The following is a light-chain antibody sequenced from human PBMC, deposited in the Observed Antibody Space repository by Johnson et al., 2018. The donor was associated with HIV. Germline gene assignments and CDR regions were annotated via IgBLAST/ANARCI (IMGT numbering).Light chain of an antibody. CDR1: SSNIGNNY. V-gene: IGLV1-51*01. CDR3: GTWDTSPGAHYV. Sequence: QAVLTQPPSVSAAPGQKVTISCSGSSSNIGNNYVSWYQQLPGTAPKLLIYDNNKRTSGIPDRFSGSKSGTSATLDITGLQTGDEADYYCGTWDTSPGAHYVFGSGTKVTVL. J-gene: IGLJ1*01. CDR2: DNN.